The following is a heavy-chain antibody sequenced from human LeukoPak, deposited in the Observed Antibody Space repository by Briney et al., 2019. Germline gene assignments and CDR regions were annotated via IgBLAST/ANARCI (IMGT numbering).Heavy chain of an antibody. CDR2: ISYDGSNK. Sequence: PGGPLRLSCAASGFTFSSYAMHWVRQAPGKGLEWVAVISYDGSNKYYADSVKGRFTISRDNSKNTLYLQMNSLRAEDTAVYYCARDSPYYYDFWSGYNWFDPWGQGTLVTVSS. CDR1: GFTFSSYA. V-gene: IGHV3-30*04. CDR3: ARDSPYYYDFWSGYNWFDP. J-gene: IGHJ5*02. D-gene: IGHD3-3*01.